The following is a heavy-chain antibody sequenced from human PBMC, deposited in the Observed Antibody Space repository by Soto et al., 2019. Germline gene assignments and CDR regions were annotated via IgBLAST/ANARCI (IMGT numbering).Heavy chain of an antibody. CDR2: IKKDGSEK. CDR1: GFTFSSYW. V-gene: IGHV3-7*01. J-gene: IGHJ6*03. CDR3: ARDRNSGYDWSHYYMDV. Sequence: GGSLRLSCAASGFTFSSYWMSWVRQAPGKGLEWVANIKKDGSEKYYVDSVKGRFTISRDNAKNSLYLQMNSLRAEDTAVYYCARDRNSGYDWSHYYMDVWGKGTTVTVSS. D-gene: IGHD5-12*01.